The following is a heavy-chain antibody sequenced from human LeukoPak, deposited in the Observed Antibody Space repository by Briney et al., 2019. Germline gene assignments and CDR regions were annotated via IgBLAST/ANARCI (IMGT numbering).Heavy chain of an antibody. D-gene: IGHD3-10*01. CDR1: GFTFSSYW. CDR2: IDSVGRSI. CDR3: ATSRRGFGGLWGY. Sequence: GGSLRLSCAASGFTFSSYWMHWVRQAPGKGLVWVSRIDSVGRSITYADSVKGRFTISRDNAKNTLYLQMNSLRAEDTAVYYCATSRRGFGGLWGYWGQGTLVTVSS. J-gene: IGHJ4*02. V-gene: IGHV3-74*01.